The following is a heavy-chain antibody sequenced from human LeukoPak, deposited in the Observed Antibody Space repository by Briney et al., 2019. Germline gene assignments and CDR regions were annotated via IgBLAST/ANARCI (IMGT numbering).Heavy chain of an antibody. D-gene: IGHD3-9*01. CDR1: GYTFTGYY. CDR3: ARAPPLRYFDWLSY. Sequence: GASVKVSCKASGYTFTGYYMHWVRQAPGQGLEWMGWINPNSGGTNYAQKFQGRVTMTRDTSISTAYMELSRLRSDDTAVYYCARAPPLRYFDWLSYWGQGTLVTVSS. CDR2: INPNSGGT. V-gene: IGHV1-2*02. J-gene: IGHJ4*02.